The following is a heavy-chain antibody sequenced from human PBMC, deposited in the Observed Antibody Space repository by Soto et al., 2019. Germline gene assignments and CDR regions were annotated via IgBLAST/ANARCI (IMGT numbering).Heavy chain of an antibody. CDR3: GRESGETWDYEAS. Sequence: SETLSLTCTVSGGSISSYRWSWIRQPAGKGLEWIGRLNTYGNTHYNPSLKSRVTVSVDTSRNQFFLTLRSVTAADSAVYHCGRESGETWDYEASWGQGIPVTVSS. V-gene: IGHV4-4*07. J-gene: IGHJ5*02. D-gene: IGHD1-7*01. CDR1: GGSISSYR. CDR2: LNTYGNT.